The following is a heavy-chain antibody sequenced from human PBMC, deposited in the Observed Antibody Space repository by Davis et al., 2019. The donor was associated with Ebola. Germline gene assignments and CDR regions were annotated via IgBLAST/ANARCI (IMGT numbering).Heavy chain of an antibody. CDR3: AKELNTGMVGGYYYPMDV. Sequence: GESLKISCAASGVIVSSNYMSWVRQAPGKGLEWVSLIYSDGTIYYSDSVKGRFTISRDNSKNTLYLQMNSLRADDTAVYYCAKELNTGMVGGYYYPMDVWGQGTTVTVSS. D-gene: IGHD5-18*01. J-gene: IGHJ6*02. CDR2: IYSDGTI. V-gene: IGHV3-53*01. CDR1: GVIVSSNY.